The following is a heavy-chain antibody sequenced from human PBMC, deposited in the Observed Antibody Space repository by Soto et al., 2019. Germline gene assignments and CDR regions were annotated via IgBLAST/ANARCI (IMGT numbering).Heavy chain of an antibody. Sequence: SETLSLTCTVSGGSISSGGYYWSWIRQHPGKGLEWIGYIYHRGSTYYNPYLKSRVTISVDTSKNQFSLKLSSVTAADTAVYYCARGRGWFWFDPWGQGTLVTVSS. CDR1: GGSISSGGYY. V-gene: IGHV4-31*03. D-gene: IGHD2-15*01. CDR3: ARGRGWFWFDP. CDR2: IYHRGST. J-gene: IGHJ5*02.